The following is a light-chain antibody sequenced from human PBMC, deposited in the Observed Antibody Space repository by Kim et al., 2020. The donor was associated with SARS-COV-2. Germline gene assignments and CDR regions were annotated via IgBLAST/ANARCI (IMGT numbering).Light chain of an antibody. CDR3: QKYNSRSWT. Sequence: TSVGDTGASTCRASENIIDWLAWYRKRPGRAPQLLIYRASRSLSVVPSRISASGSGTEFTLNIRGLQPDDFATYYCQKYNSRSWTFGPGTKVDIK. J-gene: IGKJ1*01. V-gene: IGKV1-5*03. CDR1: ENIIDW. CDR2: RAS.